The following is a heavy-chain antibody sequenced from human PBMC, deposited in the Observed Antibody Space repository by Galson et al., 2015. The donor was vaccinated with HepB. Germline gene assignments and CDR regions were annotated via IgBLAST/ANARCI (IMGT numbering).Heavy chain of an antibody. CDR2: IYHGGST. CDR3: ARFREGGGWLDY. Sequence: SETLSLTCTVSGASISSSLYYWVWVRQSPGKGLECIGEIYHGGSTSYNPSLKSRVTISVDKSKNQFSLKLSSVTAADTAVYYCARFREGGGWLDYWGQGILVTVSS. J-gene: IGHJ4*02. CDR1: GASISSSLYY. D-gene: IGHD6-19*01. V-gene: IGHV4-39*07.